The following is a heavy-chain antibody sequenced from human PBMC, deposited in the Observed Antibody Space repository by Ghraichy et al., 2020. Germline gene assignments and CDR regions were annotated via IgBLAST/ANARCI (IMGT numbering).Heavy chain of an antibody. Sequence: SQTLSLTCTVSDGSVMTGSYYWSWIRQPPGKGLEWIGYVFFSGDTNYNPSLKSRVTILLDKSNNRFSLRLTSVTAADTAMYYCARERILQGWFDPWGQGTLVTVSS. V-gene: IGHV4-61*01. CDR2: VFFSGDT. CDR3: ARERILQGWFDP. D-gene: IGHD2/OR15-2a*01. CDR1: DGSVMTGSYY. J-gene: IGHJ5*02.